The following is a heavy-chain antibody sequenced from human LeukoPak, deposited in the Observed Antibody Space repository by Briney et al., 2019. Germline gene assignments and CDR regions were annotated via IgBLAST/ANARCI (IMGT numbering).Heavy chain of an antibody. CDR1: GDSISGYY. Sequence: TSETLSLTCTVSGDSISGYYWSWIPQPPGEALEWIKCIYYTGSSSYGPSLRSRVTISLYTSKSQFSLKLASVTAAGTAVYYCARGRVPAVWGQGTLVTVSS. CDR3: ARGRVPAV. CDR2: IYYTGSS. J-gene: IGHJ4*02. V-gene: IGHV4-59*01.